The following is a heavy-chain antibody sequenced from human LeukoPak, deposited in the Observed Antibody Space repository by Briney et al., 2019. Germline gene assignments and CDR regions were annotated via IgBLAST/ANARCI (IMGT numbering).Heavy chain of an antibody. J-gene: IGHJ1*01. Sequence: SETLSLTRTVSGPSLSNFYWSWIRQPPGRGLEWVGSINYSGTTNYNPSLKSRVTMSIDTSKNQVSLNLNSVTAADTAVYYCARLLGGGGGGDCYFQHWGQGTLVTVSS. D-gene: IGHD2-21*02. V-gene: IGHV4-59*01. CDR2: INYSGTT. CDR1: GPSLSNFY. CDR3: ARLLGGGGGGDCYFQH.